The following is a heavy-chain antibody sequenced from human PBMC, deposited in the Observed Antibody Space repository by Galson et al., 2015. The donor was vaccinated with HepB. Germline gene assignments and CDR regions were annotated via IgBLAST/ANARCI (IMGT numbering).Heavy chain of an antibody. J-gene: IGHJ3*02. CDR2: AYYRSKWDN. CDR1: GDSVSSNSAA. V-gene: IGHV6-1*01. CDR3: ARAYCGGDCYSMAFEI. D-gene: IGHD2-21*02. Sequence: CAISGDSVSSNSAAWNWIRQSPSRGLEWLGRAYYRSKWDNDYAVSVKSRITINPGTSKNQFSLQLSSVTPEDTAVYYCARAYCGGDCYSMAFEIWGQGTMVTVSS.